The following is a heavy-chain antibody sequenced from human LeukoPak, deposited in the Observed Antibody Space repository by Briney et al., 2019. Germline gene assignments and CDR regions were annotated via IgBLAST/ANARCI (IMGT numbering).Heavy chain of an antibody. J-gene: IGHJ4*02. CDR2: IDPDGRST. Sequence: GGSLRLSCAASGFTFSGYSMHWVRQAPGKGLEYVSAIDPDGRSTYYADSVRGRFTISRDNSKNTLSLQMGSLRAEDMAVYYCAWSGYWGQGTLVTVSS. CDR3: AWSGY. V-gene: IGHV3-64*02. CDR1: GFTFSGYS.